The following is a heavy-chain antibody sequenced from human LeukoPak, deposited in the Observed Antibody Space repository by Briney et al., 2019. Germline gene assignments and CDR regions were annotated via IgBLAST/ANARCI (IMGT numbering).Heavy chain of an antibody. CDR2: INGSGGST. Sequence: PGGSLRLSCAASGFTFSSYAMSWVRQAPGKGLEWVSGINGSGGSTYYADSVKGRFTISRDNSKNTLYLQMNSLRVEDTAVYYCAKDQIYCSSTSCYGWFDSWGQGTLVTVSS. J-gene: IGHJ5*01. V-gene: IGHV3-23*01. CDR3: AKDQIYCSSTSCYGWFDS. D-gene: IGHD2-2*01. CDR1: GFTFSSYA.